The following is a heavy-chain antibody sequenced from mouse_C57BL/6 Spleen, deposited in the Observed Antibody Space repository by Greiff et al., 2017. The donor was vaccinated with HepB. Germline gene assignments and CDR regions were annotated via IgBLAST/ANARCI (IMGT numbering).Heavy chain of an antibody. CDR2: IDPENGDT. D-gene: IGHD1-1*01. V-gene: IGHV14-4*01. CDR3: TTEPYYGSSRAWFAY. J-gene: IGHJ3*01. CDR1: GFNIKDDY. Sequence: EVKLQESGAELVRPGASVKLSCTASGFNIKDDYMHWVKQRPEQGLEWIGWIDPENGDTEYASKFQGKATITADTSSNTAYLQLSSLTSEDTAVYYCTTEPYYGSSRAWFAYWGQGTLVTVSA.